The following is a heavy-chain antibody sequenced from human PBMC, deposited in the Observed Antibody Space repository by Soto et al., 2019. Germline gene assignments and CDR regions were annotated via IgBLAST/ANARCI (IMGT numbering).Heavy chain of an antibody. D-gene: IGHD2-2*01. J-gene: IGHJ5*02. CDR2: IYWDDDK. V-gene: IGHV2-5*02. CDR3: ARRYCSSTSCYNWFDP. Sequence: SGPTLVNPTQTLTLTCTFSGFSLSTSGVGVGWIRQPPGKALEWLALIYWDDDKRYSPSLKSRVTITKDTSKNQVVLTMTNMDPVDTATYYCARRYCSSTSCYNWFDPWGQGTLVTVSS. CDR1: GFSLSTSGVG.